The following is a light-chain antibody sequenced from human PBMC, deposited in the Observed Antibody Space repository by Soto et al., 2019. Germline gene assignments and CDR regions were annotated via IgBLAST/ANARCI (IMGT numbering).Light chain of an antibody. CDR2: KAS. J-gene: IGKJ5*01. V-gene: IGKV1-5*03. CDR1: QSISSW. CDR3: QQYNSYSS. Sequence: DIQMTQSPSTLSASVGDRVTITCRASQSISSWLAWYQQKPGKAPKLLIYKASSLESGVPSRFSGSGSGTEFTLTISSLQPDDFAPYSCQQYNSYSSFGQGTRLEIK.